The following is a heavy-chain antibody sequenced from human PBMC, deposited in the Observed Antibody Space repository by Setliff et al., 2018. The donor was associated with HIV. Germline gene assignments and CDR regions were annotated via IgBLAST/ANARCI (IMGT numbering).Heavy chain of an antibody. CDR2: TKNKGYGSAT. CDR1: GFNINNKY. D-gene: IGHD1-26*01. CDR3: TRSKWGSGFDY. J-gene: IGHJ4*02. Sequence: GGSLRLSCAASGFNINNKYMSWVRQAPGKGLEWVGRTKNKGYGSATAYAASVKGRFTISRDDSKNSVFLQMNSLKTEDTAMYYCTRSKWGSGFDYWGQGTLVTVSS. V-gene: IGHV3-72*01.